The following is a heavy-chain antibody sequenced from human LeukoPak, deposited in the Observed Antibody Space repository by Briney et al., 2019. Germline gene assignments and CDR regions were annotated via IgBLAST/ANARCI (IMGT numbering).Heavy chain of an antibody. Sequence: SVKVSCKASGYTFTGYYMHWVRQAPGQGLEWMGGIIPIFGTANYAQKFQGRVTITTDESTSTAYMELSSLRSEDTAVYYCAREVRGDIDYWGQGTLVTVSS. CDR1: GYTFTGYY. J-gene: IGHJ4*02. CDR2: IIPIFGTA. V-gene: IGHV1-69*05. D-gene: IGHD3-10*01. CDR3: AREVRGDIDY.